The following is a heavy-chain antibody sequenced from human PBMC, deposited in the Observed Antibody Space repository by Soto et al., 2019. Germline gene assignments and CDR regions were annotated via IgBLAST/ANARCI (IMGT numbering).Heavy chain of an antibody. CDR3: ARDRGQYSGYDYYYYYYMDV. J-gene: IGHJ6*03. CDR2: IKPSGGRT. CDR1: GYTFNNYY. Sequence: ASVKVSCKASGYTFNNYYFHWVRQAPEQGLEWMGIIKPSGGRTSYAQKFQGRVTMTRDTSTSTVYMELSSLRSEDTAVYYCARDRGQYSGYDYYYYYYMDVWGKGTTVTVSS. V-gene: IGHV1-46*02. D-gene: IGHD5-12*01.